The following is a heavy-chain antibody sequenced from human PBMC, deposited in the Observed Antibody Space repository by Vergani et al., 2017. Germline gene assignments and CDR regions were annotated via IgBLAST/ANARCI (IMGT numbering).Heavy chain of an antibody. V-gene: IGHV3-30-3*01. D-gene: IGHD3-10*01. J-gene: IGHJ3*02. CDR1: GFTFSSYA. CDR2: ISYDGSNK. Sequence: QVQLVESGGGLVKPGGSLRLSCAASGFTFSSYAMHWVRQAPGKGLEWVAVISYDGSNKYYADSAKGRFTISRDNSKNTLYLQMNSLRAEDTAVYYCARERGDAFDIWGQGTMVTVSS. CDR3: ARERGDAFDI.